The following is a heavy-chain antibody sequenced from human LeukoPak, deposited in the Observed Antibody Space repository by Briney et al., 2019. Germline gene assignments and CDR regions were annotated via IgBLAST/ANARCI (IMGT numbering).Heavy chain of an antibody. Sequence: SVKVSCKASGGTFSSYAISWVRQAPGQGLEWMGRIIPILGIATYAQKFQGRVTITADKSTSTAYMELSSLRSEDTAVYYCARDIVVVVAAMGAFDIWGQGTMVTVSS. J-gene: IGHJ3*02. V-gene: IGHV1-69*04. CDR2: IIPILGIA. CDR3: ARDIVVVVAAMGAFDI. D-gene: IGHD2-15*01. CDR1: GGTFSSYA.